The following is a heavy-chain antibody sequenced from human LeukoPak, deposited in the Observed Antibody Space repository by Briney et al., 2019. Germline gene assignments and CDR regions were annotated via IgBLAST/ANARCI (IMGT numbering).Heavy chain of an antibody. Sequence: AGGSLRLSCAASGFTFDDYAMHWVRQAPGKGLEWVSGISWNSGSIGYADSVKGRFTISRDNAKNSLYLQMNSLRAEDTALYYCAKDRRPSGYSYGYFDYWGQGTLVTVSS. CDR2: ISWNSGSI. V-gene: IGHV3-9*01. CDR1: GFTFDDYA. CDR3: AKDRRPSGYSYGYFDY. J-gene: IGHJ4*02. D-gene: IGHD5-18*01.